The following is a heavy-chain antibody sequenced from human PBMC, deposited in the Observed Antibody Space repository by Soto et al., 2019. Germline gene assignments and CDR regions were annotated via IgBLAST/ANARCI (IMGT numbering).Heavy chain of an antibody. Sequence: VQLMQSGAGGKKLGSPGKVSCKASGGTSSSNSINGVRQAPGQGLEWMGGIITLFGTSNYAQNFQGRVTITADQSTSTAYMELNSLTSDDTAVYYCAREVGYGDFSAALLDWGQGTLVTVSS. CDR2: IITLFGTS. D-gene: IGHD2-21*02. CDR1: GGTSSSNS. V-gene: IGHV1-69*01. CDR3: AREVGYGDFSAALLD. J-gene: IGHJ4*02.